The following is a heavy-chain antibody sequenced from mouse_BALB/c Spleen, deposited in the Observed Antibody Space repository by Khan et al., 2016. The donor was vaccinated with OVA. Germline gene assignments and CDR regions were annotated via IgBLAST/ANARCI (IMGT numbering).Heavy chain of an antibody. D-gene: IGHD2-14*01. J-gene: IGHJ2*01. CDR3: AATYYRNYFDY. CDR2: ISPGNGYT. Sequence: EVKLLESGAELGRPGASVKMSCKPSGFTFPSYGIMWVKPRPGQGLDWIGYISPGNGYTVYNENFQGKAQLTSDTSSSTATLQFNSISSGDSAIYYGAATYYRNYFDYWGQGTTLTVSS. V-gene: IGHV1S134*01. CDR1: GFTFPSYG.